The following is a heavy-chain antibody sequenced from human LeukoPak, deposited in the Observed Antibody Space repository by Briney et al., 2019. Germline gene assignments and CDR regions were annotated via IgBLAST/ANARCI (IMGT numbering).Heavy chain of an antibody. V-gene: IGHV1-69*13. Sequence: SVKVSCKASGGTFSSYAISWVRQAPGQGLEWMGGIIPIFGTANYAQKFQGRVTITADESTSTAYMELSSLRSEDTAVYYCARGNLTYYDFWSGYHFDYWGQGTLVTVSS. CDR1: GGTFSSYA. CDR3: ARGNLTYYDFWSGYHFDY. D-gene: IGHD3-3*01. J-gene: IGHJ4*02. CDR2: IIPIFGTA.